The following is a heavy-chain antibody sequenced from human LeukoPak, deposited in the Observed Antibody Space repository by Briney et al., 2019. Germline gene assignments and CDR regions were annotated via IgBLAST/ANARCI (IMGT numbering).Heavy chain of an antibody. Sequence: GSLRLSCAASGFTFSSYAMSWVRQAPGKGLEWVSAISGSGGSTYYADSVKGRFTISRDNSKNTLYLQMNSLRAEDTAVYYCAKLNGVLRYFDWAKSAWFDPWGQGTLVTVSS. V-gene: IGHV3-23*01. CDR2: ISGSGGST. D-gene: IGHD3-9*01. CDR3: AKLNGVLRYFDWAKSAWFDP. CDR1: GFTFSSYA. J-gene: IGHJ5*02.